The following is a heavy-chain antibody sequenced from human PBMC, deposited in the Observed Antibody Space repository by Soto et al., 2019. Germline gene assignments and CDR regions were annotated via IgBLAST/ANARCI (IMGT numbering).Heavy chain of an antibody. J-gene: IGHJ5*02. CDR2: IFHSGST. CDR1: RAFINSGGFS. V-gene: IGHV4-31*03. D-gene: IGHD2-15*01. CDR3: VRGGIAGHWFGP. Sequence: QVQLQESGPGLVKPSQTLSLTCSVSRAFINSGGFSYSWIRQPPGKGLEWLGYIFHSGSTLYNPSLRGRLTLSADTSRNQLSLHLTSVTAADTAVYYCVRGGIAGHWFGPWGQGILVTVSS.